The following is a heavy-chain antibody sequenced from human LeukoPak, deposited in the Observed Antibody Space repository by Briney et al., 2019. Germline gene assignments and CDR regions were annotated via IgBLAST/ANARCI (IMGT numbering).Heavy chain of an antibody. CDR3: ARRIAAAAEYNWFDP. J-gene: IGHJ5*02. Sequence: AASVKVSCKASGYTFTSYGISWVRQAPGQGLEWMGWISAYNGNTNYAQKLQGRVTVTTDTSTSTAYMELRSLRSDDTAVYYCARRIAAAAEYNWFDPWGQGTLVTVSS. CDR1: GYTFTSYG. V-gene: IGHV1-18*01. D-gene: IGHD6-13*01. CDR2: ISAYNGNT.